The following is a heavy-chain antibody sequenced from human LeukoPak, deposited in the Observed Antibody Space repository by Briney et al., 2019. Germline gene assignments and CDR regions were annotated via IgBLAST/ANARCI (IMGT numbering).Heavy chain of an antibody. J-gene: IGHJ4*02. CDR2: ISGSGGST. D-gene: IGHD1-26*01. Sequence: GGSLRLSCAASGFTFSSYAMSWVRQAPGKGLEWVSAISGSGGSTYYADSVKGRFTISRDNSKNTLYLQMNSLRAEDTAVYYCAKDLDESELALYDYWGQGTLVTVSS. V-gene: IGHV3-23*01. CDR3: AKDLDESELALYDY. CDR1: GFTFSSYA.